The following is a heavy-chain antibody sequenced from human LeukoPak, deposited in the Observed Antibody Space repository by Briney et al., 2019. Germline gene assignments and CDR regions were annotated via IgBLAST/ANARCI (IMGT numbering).Heavy chain of an antibody. Sequence: GGPLRLSCAASGFTFNSYAMSWVRQAPGKGLEWVSTISGSGGSTYYADSVKGRFTISRDNSKNTLYLQMNSLRAEDTAVYYCAKDDHCGGDCYSSWGQGTLVTVSS. CDR1: GFTFNSYA. J-gene: IGHJ4*02. D-gene: IGHD2-21*02. CDR2: ISGSGGST. CDR3: AKDDHCGGDCYSS. V-gene: IGHV3-23*01.